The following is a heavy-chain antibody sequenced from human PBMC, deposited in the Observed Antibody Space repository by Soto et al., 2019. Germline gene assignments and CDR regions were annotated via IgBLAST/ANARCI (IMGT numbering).Heavy chain of an antibody. V-gene: IGHV3-48*01. CDR2: ISSSSSTI. J-gene: IGHJ6*02. CDR1: GFTFSSYS. CDR3: ARADSGYAHGYYYYGMDV. D-gene: IGHD5-12*01. Sequence: GGSLRLSCAASGFTFSSYSMNWGRQAPWKGLEWVSYISSSSSTIYYADSVKGRFTISRDNAKNSLYLQMNSLRAEDTAVYYCARADSGYAHGYYYYGMDVWGQGTTVTVSS.